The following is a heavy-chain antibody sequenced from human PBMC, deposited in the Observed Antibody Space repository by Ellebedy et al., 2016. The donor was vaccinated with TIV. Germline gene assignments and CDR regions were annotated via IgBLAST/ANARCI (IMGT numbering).Heavy chain of an antibody. Sequence: SETLSLTCTVSGGPISSYYWSWIRQPPGKGLEWIGYIYYSGSTNYNPSLKSRVTISVDTYKNQFSLKLSSVTAADTAVYYCAQTYSGYKPTFDYWGQGTLVTVSS. V-gene: IGHV4-59*08. D-gene: IGHD5-12*01. CDR3: AQTYSGYKPTFDY. J-gene: IGHJ4*02. CDR2: IYYSGST. CDR1: GGPISSYY.